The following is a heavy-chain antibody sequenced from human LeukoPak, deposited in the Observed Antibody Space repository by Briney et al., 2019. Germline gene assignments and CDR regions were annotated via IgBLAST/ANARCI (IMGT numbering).Heavy chain of an antibody. D-gene: IGHD3-22*01. CDR1: GYSIGSGYY. J-gene: IGHJ4*02. V-gene: IGHV4-38-2*01. CDR3: ARHVRDSSGYYLYYFDY. Sequence: PSETLSLTCAVSGYSIGSGYYWGWIRQPPGKGLEWIGSIYHSGSTYYNPSLKSRVTISVDTSKNQFSLKLSSVTAADTAVYYCARHVRDSSGYYLYYFDYWGQGTLVTVSS. CDR2: IYHSGST.